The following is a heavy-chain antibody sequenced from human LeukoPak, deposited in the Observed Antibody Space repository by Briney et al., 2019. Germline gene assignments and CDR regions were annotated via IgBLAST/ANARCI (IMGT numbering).Heavy chain of an antibody. CDR1: GFTFSTYG. D-gene: IGHD3-10*01. CDR2: IRYDGSNI. V-gene: IGHV3-30*02. Sequence: GGSLRLSCAASGFTFSTYGMHWVRQAPGKGVEWVAFIRYDGSNIHYADSVKGRFTISRDNSKNTLYLQMNSLRAEDTVVYYCAKEPEFGELTSSYMDVWGKGTTVTISS. CDR3: AKEPEFGELTSSYMDV. J-gene: IGHJ6*03.